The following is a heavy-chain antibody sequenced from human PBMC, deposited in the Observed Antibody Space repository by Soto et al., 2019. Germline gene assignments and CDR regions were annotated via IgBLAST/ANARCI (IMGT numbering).Heavy chain of an antibody. CDR2: INAGNGNT. J-gene: IGHJ4*02. D-gene: IGHD3-16*02. CDR3: ASTSSSEGELSPLPFDY. CDR1: GYTFTSYA. Sequence: GASVKVSCKASGYTFTSYAMHWVRQAPGQRLEWMGWINAGNGNTKYSQKFQGRVTITRDTSASTAYMELSSLRSEDTAVYYCASTSSSEGELSPLPFDYWGQGTLVTVSS. V-gene: IGHV1-3*01.